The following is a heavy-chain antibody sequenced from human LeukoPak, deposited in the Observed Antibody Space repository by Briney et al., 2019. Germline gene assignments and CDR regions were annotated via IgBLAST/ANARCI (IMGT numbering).Heavy chain of an antibody. CDR2: ISSSSSSYI. V-gene: IGHV3-21*01. Sequence: PGGSLRLSCAASGFTFSSYSMNWVRQAPGKGLEWVSSISSSSSSYIYYADSVKGRFTISRDNAKNSLYLQMNSLRAEDTAVYYCARDREPHYDSSGGDAFDIWGQGTMVTVSS. CDR3: ARDREPHYDSSGGDAFDI. D-gene: IGHD3-22*01. J-gene: IGHJ3*02. CDR1: GFTFSSYS.